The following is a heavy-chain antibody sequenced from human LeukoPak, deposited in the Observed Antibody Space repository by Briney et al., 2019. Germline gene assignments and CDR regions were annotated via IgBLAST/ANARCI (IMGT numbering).Heavy chain of an antibody. CDR2: ISSSSSYI. Sequence: GGSLRLSCAASGFTFSSYSINWVRQAPGKGLEWVSSISSSSSYIYYADSVKGRFTISRDNAKNSLSLQMHSLRAEDPAVYYCARDNGYCSSTSCHRGGWFDPWGQGTLVTVSS. CDR3: ARDNGYCSSTSCHRGGWFDP. V-gene: IGHV3-21*01. D-gene: IGHD2-2*01. CDR1: GFTFSSYS. J-gene: IGHJ5*02.